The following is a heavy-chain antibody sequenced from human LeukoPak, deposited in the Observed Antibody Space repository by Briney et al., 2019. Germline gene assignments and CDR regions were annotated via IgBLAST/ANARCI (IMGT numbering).Heavy chain of an antibody. CDR2: IYSGGST. CDR1: GFTVSSNY. V-gene: IGHV3-66*01. CDR3: ARSLLWFGELDYAFDI. Sequence: GGSLRLSCAASGFTVSSNYMSWVRQAPGKGLEWVSVIYSGGSTYYADSVKGRFIISRDNSKNTLYLQMNSLRAEDTAVYYCARSLLWFGELDYAFDIWGQGTMVTVSS. J-gene: IGHJ3*02. D-gene: IGHD3-10*01.